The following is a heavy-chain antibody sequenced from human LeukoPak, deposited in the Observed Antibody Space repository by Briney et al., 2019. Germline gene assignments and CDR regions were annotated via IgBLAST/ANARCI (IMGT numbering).Heavy chain of an antibody. J-gene: IGHJ4*02. CDR3: AREHWDFDY. V-gene: IGHV3-23*01. CDR1: GFTFSNYA. Sequence: GGSLRLSCAASGFTFSNYAMTWVRQAPGQGLEWVSEISGSGESTYYGDSVNGRFTISRDNSKNTLYLQMNSLRAGDTAIYYCAREHWDFDYWGQGTLVTVSS. CDR2: ISGSGEST. D-gene: IGHD7-27*01.